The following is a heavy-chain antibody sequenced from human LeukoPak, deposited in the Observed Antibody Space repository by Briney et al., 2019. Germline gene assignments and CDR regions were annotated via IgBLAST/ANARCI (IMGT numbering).Heavy chain of an antibody. V-gene: IGHV3-43*02. CDR2: FSGDGVST. Sequence: PGGPLSLSCGACGFPFDDYGLHWLRQAPGKGLEWVALFSGDGVSTYYADSVEGRFTISRDNSKNSLYLQMNSLRPEDTALYYCAKQRCGDGYAMRPDYWGQGTLVTVSS. CDR1: GFPFDDYG. CDR3: AKQRCGDGYAMRPDY. D-gene: IGHD5-24*01. J-gene: IGHJ4*02.